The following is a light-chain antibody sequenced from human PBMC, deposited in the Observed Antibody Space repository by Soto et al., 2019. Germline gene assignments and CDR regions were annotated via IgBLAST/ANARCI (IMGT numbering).Light chain of an antibody. Sequence: EIVLTQSPGTLSLSPGERATLSCRASQSVSSSYLAWYQQKPGQAPRLLIFGASSRATGIPDRFSGSGSGTDFTLIISRLEPEDFAVYYCQQYSSSFTFGGGTKVEIK. V-gene: IGKV3-20*01. CDR1: QSVSSSY. CDR2: GAS. J-gene: IGKJ4*01. CDR3: QQYSSSFT.